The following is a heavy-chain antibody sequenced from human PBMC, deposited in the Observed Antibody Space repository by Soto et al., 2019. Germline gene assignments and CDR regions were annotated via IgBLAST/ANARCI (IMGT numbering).Heavy chain of an antibody. CDR2: TYYRSKWCN. D-gene: IGHD2-2*01. Sequence: SQTLSLTCAISGDSVSSNSAAWNWIRQSPSRGLEWLGRTYYRSKWCNDYAVSVKSRITINPDTSKNQFSLQLNSVTPEDTAVYYCARARYCSSTSCYLWWINPPPNWFDPRGQGTLVTVSS. J-gene: IGHJ5*02. CDR3: ARARYCSSTSCYLWWINPPPNWFDP. CDR1: GDSVSSNSAA. V-gene: IGHV6-1*01.